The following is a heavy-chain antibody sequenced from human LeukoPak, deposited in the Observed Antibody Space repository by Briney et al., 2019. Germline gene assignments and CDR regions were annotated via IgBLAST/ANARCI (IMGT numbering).Heavy chain of an antibody. V-gene: IGHV3-53*01. CDR2: FYSDGST. D-gene: IGHD6-13*01. Sequence: GGSLRLSCAVSGFTVSSNYVNWVRQAPGKGLEWVSIFYSDGSTFYADSVRGRFTISRDNSKNTLFLQMNSLRAEDTAVYYCARAKRAADFFEGFDSWGQGTLVTVSS. CDR3: ARAKRAADFFEGFDS. J-gene: IGHJ4*02. CDR1: GFTVSSNY.